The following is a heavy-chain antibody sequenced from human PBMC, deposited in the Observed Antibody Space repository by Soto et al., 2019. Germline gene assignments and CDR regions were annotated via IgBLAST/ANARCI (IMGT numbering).Heavy chain of an antibody. Sequence: SVKVSCKASGCTFSSYAISWVRQAPGQGLEWMGGIIPIFGTANYAQKFQGRVTITADESTSTAYMELSSLRSEDTAVYYCARDRRLLPHWYFDLWGRGTLVTVS. V-gene: IGHV1-69*13. D-gene: IGHD2-21*02. CDR3: ARDRRLLPHWYFDL. CDR2: IIPIFGTA. CDR1: GCTFSSYA. J-gene: IGHJ2*01.